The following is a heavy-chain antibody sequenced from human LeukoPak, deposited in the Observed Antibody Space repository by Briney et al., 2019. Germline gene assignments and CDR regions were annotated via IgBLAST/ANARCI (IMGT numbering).Heavy chain of an antibody. CDR3: ARGWDSSSWMLDY. Sequence: SETLSLTCSVSGDSVSSGSHYWSWIRQPPGKGLEWIGYIYYNGGTEYSPSLKSRVNISLDTSKNQFSLKLSSVTAADTAVYYCARGWDSSSWMLDYWGQGTLVTVSS. CDR1: GDSVSSGSHY. V-gene: IGHV4-61*01. D-gene: IGHD6-13*01. CDR2: IYYNGGT. J-gene: IGHJ4*02.